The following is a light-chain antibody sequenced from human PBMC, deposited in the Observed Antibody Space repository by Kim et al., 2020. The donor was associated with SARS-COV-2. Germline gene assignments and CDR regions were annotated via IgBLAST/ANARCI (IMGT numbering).Light chain of an antibody. CDR2: TAS. CDR3: QQTSSATRT. CDR1: QDISRY. Sequence: DIQMTQSPSSLSASVGDRVTITCRASQDISRYLNWYQQKPGKAPKLLIYTASSLQSGVPSRFTGSGSETDFTLTITSLQPEVFATYYCQQTSSATRTFGQGTKVDI. J-gene: IGKJ1*01. V-gene: IGKV1-39*01.